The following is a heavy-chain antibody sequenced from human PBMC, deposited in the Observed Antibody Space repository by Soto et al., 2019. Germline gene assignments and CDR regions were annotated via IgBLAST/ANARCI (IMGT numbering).Heavy chain of an antibody. J-gene: IGHJ3*02. Sequence: GESLKISCAASGFTFSSYAMSWVRQAPGKGLEWVSAISGSGGSTYYADSVKGRFTISRDNSKNTLYLQMNSLRAEDTAVYYCAKQLGLEYDAFDIWGQGTMVTVS. CDR3: AKQLGLEYDAFDI. D-gene: IGHD1-1*01. CDR2: ISGSGGST. V-gene: IGHV3-23*01. CDR1: GFTFSSYA.